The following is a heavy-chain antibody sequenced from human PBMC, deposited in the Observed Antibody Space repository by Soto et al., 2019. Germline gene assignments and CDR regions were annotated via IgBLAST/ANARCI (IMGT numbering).Heavy chain of an antibody. CDR1: GYTFTSYA. Sequence: ASVKVSCKASGYTFTSYAMHWVRQAPGQRLEWMGWINAGNGNTKYSQKFQGRVTITRDTSASTAYMELSSLRSEDTAVYYCARSLKYDYSNYDAYYYYGMDVWGQGTTVTVSS. D-gene: IGHD4-4*01. J-gene: IGHJ6*02. V-gene: IGHV1-3*01. CDR2: INAGNGNT. CDR3: ARSLKYDYSNYDAYYYYGMDV.